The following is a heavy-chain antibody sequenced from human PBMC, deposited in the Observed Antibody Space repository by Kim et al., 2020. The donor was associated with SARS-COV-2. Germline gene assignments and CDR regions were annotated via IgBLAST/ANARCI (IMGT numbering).Heavy chain of an antibody. J-gene: IGHJ4*02. CDR1: GGSISSCGYY. V-gene: IGHV4-31*03. CDR2: IYYSGST. D-gene: IGHD3-22*01. Sequence: SETLSLTCTVSGGSISSCGYYWSWIRPHPGQGLEWIGYIYYSGSTYSNPSLKSRVTISVDTSKNQFSLKLSSVTAADTAVYYCAREPYDSSGYFDYWGQGTLVTVSS. CDR3: AREPYDSSGYFDY.